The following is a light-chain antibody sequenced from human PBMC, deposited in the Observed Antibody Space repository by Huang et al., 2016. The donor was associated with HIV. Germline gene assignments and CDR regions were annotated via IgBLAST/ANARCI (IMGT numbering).Light chain of an antibody. CDR2: GAS. Sequence: DIVLTQSPGTLSLSPGERATLSCRASQSVSSSYLDWYQQKPGQAPRLRIYGASSRATGSPDRFSGSGSGTDFTLTISRLEPEDFAVYYCQQYGSSPRTFGQGTKVEIK. CDR1: QSVSSSY. CDR3: QQYGSSPRT. J-gene: IGKJ1*01. V-gene: IGKV3-20*01.